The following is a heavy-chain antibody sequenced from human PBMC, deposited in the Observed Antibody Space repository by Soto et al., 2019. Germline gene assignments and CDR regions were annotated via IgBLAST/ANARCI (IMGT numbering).Heavy chain of an antibody. Sequence: GGSLRLSCAASGFTFSSYGMHWVRQAPGMGLEWVAVIWYDGSNKYYADSVKGRFTISRDNSKNTLYLQMNSLRAEDTAVYYCARDRPGSCRRRTCYSDHTDFDYCRPGYLVTVSS. J-gene: IGHJ4*02. CDR1: GFTFSSYG. CDR3: ARDRPGSCRRRTCYSDHTDFDY. D-gene: IGHD2-15*01. V-gene: IGHV3-33*01. CDR2: IWYDGSNK.